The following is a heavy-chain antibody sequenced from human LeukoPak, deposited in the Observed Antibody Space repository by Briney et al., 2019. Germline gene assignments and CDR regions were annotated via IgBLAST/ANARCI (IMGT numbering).Heavy chain of an antibody. CDR3: AKGRGFTVSNRGDYFDF. D-gene: IGHD3-10*01. CDR2: ISSSSSYI. V-gene: IGHV3-21*04. Sequence: PGGSLRLSCAASGFTFSSYSMSWVRQAPGKGLEWVSSISSSSSYIYYADSVKGRFTISRDNAKNSLYLQMNSLRAEDTAVYYCAKGRGFTVSNRGDYFDFWGQGTLVTVSS. J-gene: IGHJ4*02. CDR1: GFTFSSYS.